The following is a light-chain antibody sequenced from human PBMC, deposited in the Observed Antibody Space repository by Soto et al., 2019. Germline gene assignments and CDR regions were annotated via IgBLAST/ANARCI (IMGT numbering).Light chain of an antibody. CDR1: QSVSSSY. J-gene: IGKJ1*01. Sequence: ERVLTQSPGTLSLSTGERATLSCRASQSVSSSYVAWYQQKPGQAPRLRIYVASSRATGIPDRFSGSGCGTDFTLTISRLEPEDFAVYYCQQYGSSPLATFGQGTKVEI. CDR2: VAS. V-gene: IGKV3-20*01. CDR3: QQYGSSPLAT.